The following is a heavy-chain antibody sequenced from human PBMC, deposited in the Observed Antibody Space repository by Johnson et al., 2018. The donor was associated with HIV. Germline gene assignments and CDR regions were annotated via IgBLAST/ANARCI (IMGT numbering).Heavy chain of an antibody. CDR2: IYSDGST. CDR1: GFTVSSNY. J-gene: IGHJ3*02. Sequence: EVQLVESGGGLIQPGGSLRLSCAASGFTVSSNYMSWVRQAPGKGLEWVSIIYSDGSTYFADSVKGRFPISRDNSKNTLYLQMNSLRAEDTAVYYCAKSYYEEERPMGVDAFDIWGQGTMVTVSS. D-gene: IGHD1-26*01. CDR3: AKSYYEEERPMGVDAFDI. V-gene: IGHV3-53*01.